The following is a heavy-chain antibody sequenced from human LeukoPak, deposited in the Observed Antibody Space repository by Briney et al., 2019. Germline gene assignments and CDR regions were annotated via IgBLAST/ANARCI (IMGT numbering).Heavy chain of an antibody. J-gene: IGHJ2*01. CDR2: IHHGGRT. D-gene: IGHD3-10*01. CDR3: ARHGDWYFAL. CDR1: GGSLSGYY. V-gene: IGHV4-34*01. Sequence: PSETLSLTCAVYGGSLSGYYWSWIRRPPGKGLEWIGEIHHGGRTKYHPALKSRVTISVDTPNNQFSLKLSSMTAADTAVYYCARHGDWYFALWGPGTLVTVSS.